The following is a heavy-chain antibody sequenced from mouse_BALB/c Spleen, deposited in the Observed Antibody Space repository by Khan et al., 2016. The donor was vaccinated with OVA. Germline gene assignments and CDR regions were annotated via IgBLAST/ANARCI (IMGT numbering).Heavy chain of an antibody. CDR2: IWGDGST. CDR1: EFSLNSKYG. V-gene: IGHV2-3*01. CDR3: AKKGYYGYGNAWFAY. J-gene: IGHJ3*01. D-gene: IGHD1-2*01. Sequence: QMQLEESGPGLVAPSQSLSITCTVSEFSLNSKYGVSWVRQPPGKGLEWLGVIWGDGSTNYHSALISRLSISKDNSKSQVFLKLNSLQTDDTATYYCAKKGYYGYGNAWFAYWGQGTLVTVSA.